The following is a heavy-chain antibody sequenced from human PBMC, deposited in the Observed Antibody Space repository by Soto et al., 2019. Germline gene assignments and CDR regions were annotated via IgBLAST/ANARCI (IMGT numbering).Heavy chain of an antibody. J-gene: IGHJ6*02. CDR3: ARAVWFGELLFRRHYYYYGMDV. V-gene: IGHV4-34*01. CDR2: INHSGST. D-gene: IGHD3-10*01. CDR1: GGSFSGYY. Sequence: SETLSLTCAVYGGSFSGYYWSWIRQPPGKGLEWIGEINHSGSTNYNPSLKSRVTISVDTSKNQFSLKLSSVTAADTAVYYCARAVWFGELLFRRHYYYYGMDVWGQGTTVTSP.